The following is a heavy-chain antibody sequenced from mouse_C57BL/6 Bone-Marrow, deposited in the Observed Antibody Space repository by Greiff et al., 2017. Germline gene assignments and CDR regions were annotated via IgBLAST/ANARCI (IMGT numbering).Heavy chain of an antibody. Sequence: EVQLQQSGPELVKPGASVKISCKASGYTFTDYYMNWVKKSHGKSLEWIGDINPNNGGTSYNQKFKGKATLTVDKSSSTAYMELRSLTTEDSAVYYCARQWLPFAYWGQGTLVTVSA. V-gene: IGHV1-26*01. CDR3: ARQWLPFAY. D-gene: IGHD2-2*01. CDR1: GYTFTDYY. J-gene: IGHJ3*01. CDR2: INPNNGGT.